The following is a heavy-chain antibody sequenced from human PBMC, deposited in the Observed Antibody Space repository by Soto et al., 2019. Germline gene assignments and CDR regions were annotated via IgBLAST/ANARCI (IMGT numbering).Heavy chain of an antibody. CDR2: ISYDGSDK. V-gene: IGHV3-30*18. J-gene: IGHJ5*02. CDR1: GFTFTSYG. D-gene: IGHD1-26*01. Sequence: QVHLDESGGGVVQPGRSLRLSCKASGFTFTSYGMHWVRQAPGTGLEWVSLISYDGSDKLYADSVEGRFTISRDNFKNPVEFQIDSLRIDDTAMYPCGNLSYIQGPGMGDCSYHWGPGTLVSFTS. CDR3: GNLSYIQGPGMGDCSYH.